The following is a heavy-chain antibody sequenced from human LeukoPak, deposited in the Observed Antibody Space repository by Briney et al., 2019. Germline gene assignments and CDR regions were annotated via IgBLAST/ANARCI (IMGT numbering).Heavy chain of an antibody. CDR2: SSAYSGNT. J-gene: IGHJ4*02. Sequence: ASVKVSFKSSGYTFTNYGISWVRQPPAQGLEWMGWSSAYSGNTNYAQNLQSRVTMTTDTSTSTAYMELRSLRSDDTAVYYCARAPDDYDFWSGPFDYWGGGTLVTVSS. D-gene: IGHD3-3*01. CDR1: GYTFTNYG. CDR3: ARAPDDYDFWSGPFDY. V-gene: IGHV1-18*01.